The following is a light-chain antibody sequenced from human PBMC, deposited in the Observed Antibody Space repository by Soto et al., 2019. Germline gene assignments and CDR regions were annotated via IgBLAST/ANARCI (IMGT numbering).Light chain of an antibody. CDR1: QSVSSY. V-gene: IGKV3-11*01. CDR3: HHYAST. CDR2: DAS. J-gene: IGKJ1*01. Sequence: EIVLTQSPATLSLSPGERATLSCRASQSVSSYLAWYQQKPGQAPRLLIYDASNRATGIPARFSGSGSGTDFTLTISRLEPEDFAVYFCHHYASTFGQGTKVDIK.